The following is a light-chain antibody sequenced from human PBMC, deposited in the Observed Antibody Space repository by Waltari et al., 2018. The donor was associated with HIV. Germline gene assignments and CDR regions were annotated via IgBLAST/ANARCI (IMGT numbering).Light chain of an antibody. V-gene: IGKV3-20*01. CDR1: QSVRNSY. Sequence: EIVLTQSPGTLSLSPGERATLSCRASQSVRNSYLAWYQQKPGKAPRLLIYGTSSRATCIPDMFSGSGSGTDFTLTISRLGPEDFAVYYCQQYRGSPGFTFGPGTKVDI. CDR2: GTS. CDR3: QQYRGSPGFT. J-gene: IGKJ3*01.